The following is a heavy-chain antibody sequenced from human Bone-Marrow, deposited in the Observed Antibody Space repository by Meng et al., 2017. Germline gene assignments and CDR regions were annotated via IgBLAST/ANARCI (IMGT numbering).Heavy chain of an antibody. J-gene: IGHJ3*02. CDR2: ISSSGSTI. D-gene: IGHD6-19*01. CDR3: ARVDSSGWYGDFGAFDI. CDR1: GFTFSDYY. Sequence: GESLKISCAASGFTFSDYYMSWIRQAPGKGLEWVSYISSSGSTIYYADSVKGRFTISRDNAKNSLYLQMNSLRAEDTAVYYCARVDSSGWYGDFGAFDIWGQGTMVTVSS. V-gene: IGHV3-11*04.